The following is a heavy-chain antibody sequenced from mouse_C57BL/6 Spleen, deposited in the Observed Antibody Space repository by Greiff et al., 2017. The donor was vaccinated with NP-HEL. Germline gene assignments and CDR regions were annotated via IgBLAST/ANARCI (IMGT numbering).Heavy chain of an antibody. CDR2: IDPSDSYT. CDR1: GYTFTSYW. Sequence: QVQLKQPGAELVMPGASVKLSCKASGYTFTSYWMHWVKQRPGQGLEWIGEIDPSDSYTNYNQKFKGKSTLTVDKSSSTAYMQLSSLTSEDSAVYYCARARGFGNYVPFDYWGQGTTLTVSS. V-gene: IGHV1-69*01. D-gene: IGHD2-1*01. CDR3: ARARGFGNYVPFDY. J-gene: IGHJ2*01.